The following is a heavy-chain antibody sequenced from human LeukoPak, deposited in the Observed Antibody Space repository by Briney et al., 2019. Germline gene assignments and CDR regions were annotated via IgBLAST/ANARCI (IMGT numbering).Heavy chain of an antibody. V-gene: IGHV4-59*08. D-gene: IGHD6-19*01. CDR2: MYYSGST. J-gene: IGHJ4*02. CDR1: GGSISSYY. CDR3: ARNLGSGWYYDY. Sequence: SETLSLTCIVSGGSISSYYWSWIRQPPGKGLEWIGYMYYSGSTNYNPSLRSRVTISVDTSKNQFSLKLSSVTAADTAVYYCARNLGSGWYYDYWGQGILVTVSS.